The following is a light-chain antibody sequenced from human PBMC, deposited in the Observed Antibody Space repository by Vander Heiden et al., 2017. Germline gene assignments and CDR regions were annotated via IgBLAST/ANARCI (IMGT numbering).Light chain of an antibody. J-gene: IGLJ3*02. CDR3: QSYDSSLSGSRV. CDR1: SSNIGAGYA. V-gene: IGLV1-40*01. Sequence: QSVLTQPPTVSGAPGQRVTISCTGSSSNIGAGYAVHWYQPLPGTAPKLLIYDNSNRPSGVPGRFSGSKSGTSASLAITGLQAEDEADYYCQSYDSSLSGSRVFGGGTKVTVL. CDR2: DNS.